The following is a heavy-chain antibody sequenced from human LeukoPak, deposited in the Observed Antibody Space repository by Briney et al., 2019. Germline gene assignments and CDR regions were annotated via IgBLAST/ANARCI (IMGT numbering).Heavy chain of an antibody. V-gene: IGHV1-2*02. Sequence: GASVKVSCKASGYTFTGYYMHWVRQAPGQGLEWMGWINPNSGGTNYAQKFQGRVTMTRDTSISTAYMELSRLRSDDTAVYYCARDLDAYCGGDCYTYYYYGMDVWGQGTTVTVSS. J-gene: IGHJ6*02. CDR2: INPNSGGT. CDR3: ARDLDAYCGGDCYTYYYYGMDV. CDR1: GYTFTGYY. D-gene: IGHD2-21*02.